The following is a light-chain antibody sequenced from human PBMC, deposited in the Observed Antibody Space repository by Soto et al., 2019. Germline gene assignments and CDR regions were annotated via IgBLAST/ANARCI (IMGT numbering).Light chain of an antibody. CDR3: QQYGYSPIT. V-gene: IGKV3-15*01. J-gene: IGKJ5*01. CDR1: QSVSSN. Sequence: EIVMTQSPATLSVSPGERAALSCRASQSVSSNLAWYQQKPGQAPRLLVHGASTRATGFPATFRGSGSGTEFTLTISKLEPEDFALYYCQQYGYSPITFGQGTRLEIK. CDR2: GAS.